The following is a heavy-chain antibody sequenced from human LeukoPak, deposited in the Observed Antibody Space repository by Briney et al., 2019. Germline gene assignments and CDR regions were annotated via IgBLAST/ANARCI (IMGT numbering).Heavy chain of an antibody. D-gene: IGHD4-17*01. CDR3: ARATVTMDWFDP. V-gene: IGHV4-39*01. Sequence: SETLSLTCTVSGASISSSNYYWGWIRQPPGKGLEWIGSIYYSGSTSYNPSLQSRVTISVDTAKNQFSLKLSSVTAADTAVYYCARATVTMDWFDPWGQGTLITVSS. CDR1: GASISSSNYY. CDR2: IYYSGST. J-gene: IGHJ5*02.